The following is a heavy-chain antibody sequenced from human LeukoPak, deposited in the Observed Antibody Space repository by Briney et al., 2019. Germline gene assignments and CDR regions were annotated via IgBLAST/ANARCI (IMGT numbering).Heavy chain of an antibody. Sequence: GGSLRLSCAASGFTFSSYAMSWVRQAPGKGLEWVSAISGSGGSTYYADSVKGRFTISRDNSKNTLYLQMNSLRAEDTAVYYCARDGAIAVAGSFDYWGQGTLVTVSS. J-gene: IGHJ4*02. D-gene: IGHD6-19*01. V-gene: IGHV3-23*01. CDR3: ARDGAIAVAGSFDY. CDR1: GFTFSSYA. CDR2: ISGSGGST.